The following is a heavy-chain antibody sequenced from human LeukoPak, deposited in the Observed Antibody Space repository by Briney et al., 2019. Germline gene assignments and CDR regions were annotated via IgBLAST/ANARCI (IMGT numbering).Heavy chain of an antibody. CDR2: IYYSGST. D-gene: IGHD3-16*02. CDR1: GGSISRSSYY. Sequence: SETLSLTRTVSGGSISRSSYYWGWIRQPPGKGLEWIGTIYYSGSTYYNPSLKSRVTISVDTSKNQLSLKLSSVTAADTAVYYCARLMITFGGVIVPNFDYWGQGTLVTVSS. CDR3: ARLMITFGGVIVPNFDY. V-gene: IGHV4-39*01. J-gene: IGHJ4*02.